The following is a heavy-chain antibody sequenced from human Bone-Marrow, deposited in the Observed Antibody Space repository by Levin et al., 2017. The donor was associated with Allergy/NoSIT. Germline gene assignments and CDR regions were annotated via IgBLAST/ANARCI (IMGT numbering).Heavy chain of an antibody. J-gene: IGHJ5*02. CDR1: GYSISSGYY. V-gene: IGHV4-38-2*02. CDR3: ARDRSTHDFWSGYYSDWFDP. D-gene: IGHD3-3*01. CDR2: IYHSGST. Sequence: SETLSLTCTVSGYSISSGYYWGWIRQPPGKGLEWIGSIYHSGSTYYNPSLKSRVTISVDTSKNQFSLKLSSVTAADTAVYYCARDRSTHDFWSGYYSDWFDPWGQGTLVTVSS.